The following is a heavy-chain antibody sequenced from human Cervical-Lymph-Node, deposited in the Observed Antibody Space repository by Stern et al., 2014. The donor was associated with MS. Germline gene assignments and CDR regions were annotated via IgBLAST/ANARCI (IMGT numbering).Heavy chain of an antibody. D-gene: IGHD6-13*01. Sequence: VQLVEFGGGVVQPGRSLRLSCAASGFSFSSYAMQWVRQAPGKGLEWVALILYDGSNPYYADAVTGRFTISRDNFKNTLYLQMTSLRAEDTAVYYCASAYSSSHYYFDYWGQGTLVTVSS. CDR2: ILYDGSNP. J-gene: IGHJ4*02. CDR3: ASAYSSSHYYFDY. V-gene: IGHV3-33*01. CDR1: GFSFSSYA.